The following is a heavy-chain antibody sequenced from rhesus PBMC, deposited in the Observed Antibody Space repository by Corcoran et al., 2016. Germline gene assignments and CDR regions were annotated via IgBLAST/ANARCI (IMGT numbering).Heavy chain of an antibody. CDR2: IGGSNCNT. Sequence: QVQLQESGPGLVKPSETLSLTCAASGGSLSGYYGNWIRQPPGKGLEWIGYIGGSNCNTYYNPSLRSRVTISTDTSKNQFSLKLNSVTAADPAVYYCARQVGGVYWGQGVLVTVSS. CDR3: ARQVGGVY. J-gene: IGHJ4*01. CDR1: GGSLSGYY. D-gene: IGHD3-34*01. V-gene: IGHV4-165*02.